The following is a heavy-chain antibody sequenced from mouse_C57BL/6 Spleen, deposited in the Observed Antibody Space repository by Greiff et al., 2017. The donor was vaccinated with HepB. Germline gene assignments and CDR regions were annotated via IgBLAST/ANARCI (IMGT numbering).Heavy chain of an antibody. Sequence: DVQLVESGGGLVQPGGSLSLSCAASGFTFTDYYMSWVRQPPGKALEWLGFIRNKANGYTTEYSASVKGRFTISRDNSQSILYLQMNALRAEDSATNYCARRTDYYGSSRYFDVWGTGTTVTVSS. CDR1: GFTFTDYY. CDR3: ARRTDYYGSSRYFDV. D-gene: IGHD1-1*01. V-gene: IGHV7-3*01. J-gene: IGHJ1*03. CDR2: IRNKANGYTT.